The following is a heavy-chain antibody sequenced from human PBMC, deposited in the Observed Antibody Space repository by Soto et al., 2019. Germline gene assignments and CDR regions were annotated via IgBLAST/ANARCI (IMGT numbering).Heavy chain of an antibody. CDR2: INPNSGGT. CDR1: GYTFTGYY. Sequence: GASVKVSCKASGYTFTGYYMHWVRQAPGQGLEWMGWINPNSGGTNYAQKFQGWVTMTRDTSISTAYMELSRLRSDDTAVYYCARDRDCSGGRCYSGFWFDPWGQGTQVTVSS. J-gene: IGHJ5*02. V-gene: IGHV1-2*04. D-gene: IGHD2-15*01. CDR3: ARDRDCSGGRCYSGFWFDP.